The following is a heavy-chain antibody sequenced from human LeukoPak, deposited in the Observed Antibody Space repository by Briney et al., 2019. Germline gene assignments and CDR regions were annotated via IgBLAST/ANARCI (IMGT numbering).Heavy chain of an antibody. J-gene: IGHJ6*03. V-gene: IGHV1-69*13. CDR3: ARGVLGYCSSTSCRYYYYYYMDV. CDR2: IIPIFGTA. Sequence: ASVKVSCKASGGTFSSYAISWVRQAPGQGLEWMGGIIPIFGTANYAQKFQGRVTITADEFTSTAYMELSSLRSEDTAVYYCARGVLGYCSSTSCRYYYYYYMDVWGKGTTVTVSS. D-gene: IGHD2-2*01. CDR1: GGTFSSYA.